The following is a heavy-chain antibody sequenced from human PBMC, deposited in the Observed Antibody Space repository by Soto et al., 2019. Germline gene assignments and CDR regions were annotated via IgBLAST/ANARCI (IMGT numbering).Heavy chain of an antibody. D-gene: IGHD6-13*01. J-gene: IGHJ4*02. CDR1: GGSISSDNW. V-gene: IGHV4-4*01. CDR3: ARGDLSYSSGWYHFDS. CDR2: IFHSGSS. Sequence: SLTCAVSGGSISSDNWWSWVRQPPGKGLEWIGDIFHSGSSVYSPSLKNRVTLSVDTSTNQFSLKLSSMTAADTAVYFCARGDLSYSSGWYHFDSWGQGTLVTVSS.